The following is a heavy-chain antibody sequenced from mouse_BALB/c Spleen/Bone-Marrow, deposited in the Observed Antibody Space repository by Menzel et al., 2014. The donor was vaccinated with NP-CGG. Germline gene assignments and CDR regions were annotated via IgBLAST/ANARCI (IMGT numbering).Heavy chain of an antibody. CDR2: IDPSGSET. CDR1: GYTFTSYW. D-gene: IGHD2-1*01. V-gene: IGHV1-69*02. CDR3: ARDHFYAGNYEFAY. Sequence: VQLQQSGAEFVKPGVPVKLSCKASGYTFTSYWMNWVKQRPGRGLEWIGRIDPSGSETHYNQKFKHKATMTVDKSYSTASIQLSSLTSEASAVYYCARDHFYAGNYEFAYWGQGTLVTVSA. J-gene: IGHJ3*01.